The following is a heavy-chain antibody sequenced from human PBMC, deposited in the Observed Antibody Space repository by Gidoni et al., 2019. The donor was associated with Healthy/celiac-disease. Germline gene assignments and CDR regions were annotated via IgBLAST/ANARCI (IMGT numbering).Heavy chain of an antibody. CDR1: GLPLSSYA. CDR2: ISGSGGST. J-gene: IGHJ1*01. Sequence: EVQLLESGGGLVQRGGSLRLSCAASGLPLSSYAMSWVRQVPGKGLGWVSAISGSGGSTYYTDSVKGRFTISRDNSKNTLYLQMNSLRAEDTAVYYCAKDPAVAGTEYFQHWGQGTLVTVSS. V-gene: IGHV3-23*01. D-gene: IGHD6-19*01. CDR3: AKDPAVAGTEYFQH.